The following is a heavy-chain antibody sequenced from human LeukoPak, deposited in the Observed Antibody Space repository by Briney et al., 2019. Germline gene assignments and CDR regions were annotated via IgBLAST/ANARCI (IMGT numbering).Heavy chain of an antibody. CDR2: MNPNSGNT. V-gene: IGHV1-8*01. CDR3: ARLGFGATQGSQPVLRWPGGHYYYYYYMDV. J-gene: IGHJ6*03. D-gene: IGHD1-26*01. CDR1: GYTFTSYD. Sequence: ASVKVSCKASGYTFTSYDINWVRQATGQGLEWMGWMNPNSGNTGYAQKFQGRVTMTRNTSISTAYMELSSLRSEDTAVYYCARLGFGATQGSQPVLRWPGGHYYYYYYMDVWGKGTTVTVSS.